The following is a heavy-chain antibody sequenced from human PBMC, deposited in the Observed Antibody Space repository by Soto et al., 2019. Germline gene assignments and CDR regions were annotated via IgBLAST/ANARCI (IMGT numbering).Heavy chain of an antibody. CDR3: ARPVGYCSGGSCGGNYFDY. V-gene: IGHV4-39*01. D-gene: IGHD2-15*01. Sequence: SETLSLTCTVSGGSISSSSYYWGWIRQPPGKGLEWIGSIYYSGSTYYNPSLKSRVTISVDTSKNQFSLKLSSVTAADTAVYYCARPVGYCSGGSCGGNYFDYWGQGTLVTVSS. J-gene: IGHJ4*02. CDR2: IYYSGST. CDR1: GGSISSSSYY.